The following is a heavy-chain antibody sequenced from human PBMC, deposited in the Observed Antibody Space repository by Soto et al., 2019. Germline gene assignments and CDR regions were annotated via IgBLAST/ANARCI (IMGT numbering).Heavy chain of an antibody. CDR1: GFTFSNYA. J-gene: IGHJ6*02. V-gene: IGHV3-23*01. D-gene: IGHD6-13*01. CDR2: ISGSGDST. CDR3: AKIDGEEQLVTYYYYYAMDV. Sequence: GGSLRLSCSASGFTFSNYAMRWVRQAPGKGLEWVSGISGSGDSTYYADSVKGRVTISRDNDKSTLYLQLNGLRAEDTAVYYCAKIDGEEQLVTYYYYYAMDVWGQGTTVTVSS.